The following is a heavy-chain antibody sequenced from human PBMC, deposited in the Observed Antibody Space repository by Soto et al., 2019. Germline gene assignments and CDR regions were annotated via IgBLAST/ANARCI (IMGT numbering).Heavy chain of an antibody. V-gene: IGHV4-34*01. Sequence: QVQLQQWGAGLLKPSETLSLTCAVYGGSFSGYYWSWIRQPPGKGLEWIGEINHSGCTNYNPFLKTRVTRSVDTSKNLSCLKLSSVTAADTAVYYCESRAMVVASSRLGWFDPSGQGTLVTVSS. CDR2: INHSGCT. CDR3: ESRAMVVASSRLGWFDP. CDR1: GGSFSGYY. J-gene: IGHJ5*02. D-gene: IGHD2-15*01.